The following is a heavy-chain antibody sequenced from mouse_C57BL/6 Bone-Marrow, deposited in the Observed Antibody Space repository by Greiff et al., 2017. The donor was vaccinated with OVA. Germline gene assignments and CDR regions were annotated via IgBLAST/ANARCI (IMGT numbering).Heavy chain of an antibody. CDR2: IDPSDSYT. CDR3: ARREGMVTTPLYAMDY. Sequence: QVQLQQSGAELVRPGTSVKLSCKASGYTFTSYWMHWVKQRPGQGLEWIGVIDPSDSYTNYNQKFKGKATLTVDTSSSTAYMQLSSLTSEDSAVYYCARREGMVTTPLYAMDYWGQGTSVTVSS. J-gene: IGHJ4*01. D-gene: IGHD2-2*01. CDR1: GYTFTSYW. V-gene: IGHV1-59*01.